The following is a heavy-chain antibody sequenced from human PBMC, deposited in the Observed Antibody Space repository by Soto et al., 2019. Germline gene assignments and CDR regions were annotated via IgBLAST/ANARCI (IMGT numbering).Heavy chain of an antibody. CDR3: ARGLTPASWVNWFDP. V-gene: IGHV4-59*01. D-gene: IGHD2-2*01. CDR1: GGSISSYY. Sequence: KPSETLSLTCTVSGGSISSYYWSWIRQPPGKGLEWIGYIYYSGSTNYNPSLKSRVTISVDTSKNQFSLKLSSVTAADTAVYYCARGLTPASWVNWFDPWGQGTLVTVSS. CDR2: IYYSGST. J-gene: IGHJ5*02.